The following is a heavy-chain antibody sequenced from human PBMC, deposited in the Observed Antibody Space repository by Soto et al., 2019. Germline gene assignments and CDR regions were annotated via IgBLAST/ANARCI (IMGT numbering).Heavy chain of an antibody. V-gene: IGHV3-49*05. J-gene: IGHJ6*02. Sequence: EVQLVESGGGLVKPGRSLRLSCTASGFTFGDYAMSWFRQAPGKGLEWVGFIRSKAYGGTTEYAASVKGRFTISRDDSKSIAYLQMNSLKTEDTAVYYCTRDLPVLVPAAMEAYGMDVWGQGITVTVSS. D-gene: IGHD2-2*01. CDR3: TRDLPVLVPAAMEAYGMDV. CDR1: GFTFGDYA. CDR2: IRSKAYGGTT.